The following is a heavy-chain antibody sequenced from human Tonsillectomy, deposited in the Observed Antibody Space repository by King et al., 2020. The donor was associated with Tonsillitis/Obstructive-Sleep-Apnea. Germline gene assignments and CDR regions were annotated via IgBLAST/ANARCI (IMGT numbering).Heavy chain of an antibody. V-gene: IGHV4-31*01. CDR3: ARAECSSTSCHGLHYYYMDV. CDR2: IYYSGST. Sequence: VQLQESGPGLVKPSQTLSLTCTVSGGSISSGGYYWSWIRQHPGKGLEWIGYIYYSGSTFYNPSLKSLITISVDTSKNQFSLKLSSVTAADTAVYYCARAECSSTSCHGLHYYYMDVWGKGTTVTVSS. CDR1: GGSISSGGYY. D-gene: IGHD2-2*01. J-gene: IGHJ6*03.